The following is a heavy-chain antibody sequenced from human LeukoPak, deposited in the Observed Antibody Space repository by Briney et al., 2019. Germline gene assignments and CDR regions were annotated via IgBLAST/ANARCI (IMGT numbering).Heavy chain of an antibody. V-gene: IGHV3-72*01. CDR2: TRNKAKNYTT. CDR3: SRGSASHPYYYGMDV. D-gene: IGHD6-19*01. J-gene: IGHJ6*02. Sequence: PGGSLRLSCAASGFIFSDHYMDWVRQAPGRGLEWVGRTRNKAKNYTTQYAASVRGRFTISTDESKNSLYLQMNSLKTEDTAVYYWSRGSASHPYYYGMDVWGQGTTVTVSS. CDR1: GFIFSDHY.